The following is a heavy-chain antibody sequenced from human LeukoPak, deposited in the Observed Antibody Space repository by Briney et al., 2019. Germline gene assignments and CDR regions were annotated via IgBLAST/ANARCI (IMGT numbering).Heavy chain of an antibody. CDR1: GGSISSYY. Sequence: KPSETLSLTCTVSGGSISSYYWSWIRQPPGKGLEWIGYIYYSGSTNYNPSLKSRVTISVDTSKNQFSLKLSSVTAADTAVYYCASHRGSSSWYRGDAFDIWGQGTMVTVSS. CDR3: ASHRGSSSWYRGDAFDI. D-gene: IGHD6-13*01. J-gene: IGHJ3*02. CDR2: IYYSGST. V-gene: IGHV4-59*08.